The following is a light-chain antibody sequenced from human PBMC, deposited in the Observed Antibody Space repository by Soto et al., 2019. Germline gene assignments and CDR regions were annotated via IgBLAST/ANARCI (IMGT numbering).Light chain of an antibody. CDR2: GAI. CDR3: HQYGRSTQT. Sequence: DIVLTQSPGTLSLSPGDRATLSFRASQSVSSSYLAWYQHTPGQAPRLLIYGAISRATGIPDRFSGSGSGTDFTLTISRLEPEDFAVYYCHQYGRSTQTVGQGTKVEIK. CDR1: QSVSSSY. V-gene: IGKV3-20*01. J-gene: IGKJ1*01.